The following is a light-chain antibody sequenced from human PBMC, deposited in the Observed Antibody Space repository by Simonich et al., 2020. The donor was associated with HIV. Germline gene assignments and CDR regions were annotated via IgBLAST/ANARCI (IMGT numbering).Light chain of an antibody. J-gene: IGLJ3*02. CDR3: YSAADNNLGV. CDR2: KDS. CDR1: VLAKKY. V-gene: IGLV3-27*01. Sequence: SYELTQPSSVSVSPGQTARITCSGDVLAKKYDRWFQQKPGQAPVLVIYKDSERPSGVPERFSGSSSGTTVTLTISGAQDEDEADYYCYSAADNNLGVFGGGTKLTVL.